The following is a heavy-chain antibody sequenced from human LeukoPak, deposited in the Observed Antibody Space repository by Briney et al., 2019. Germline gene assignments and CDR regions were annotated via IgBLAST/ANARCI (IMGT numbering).Heavy chain of an antibody. J-gene: IGHJ5*02. CDR3: AKGQFGEYPGWFDP. CDR1: GFTFNTYA. D-gene: IGHD3-10*01. V-gene: IGHV3-23*01. CDR2: ISGGGGST. Sequence: GGSLRLSCAASGFTFNTYAMSWVRKAPGKGLEWVSAISGGGGSTYYADSVKGRFTISRDNSKNTLYLQMNSLRAEDTAVYYCAKGQFGEYPGWFDPWGQGTLVTVSP.